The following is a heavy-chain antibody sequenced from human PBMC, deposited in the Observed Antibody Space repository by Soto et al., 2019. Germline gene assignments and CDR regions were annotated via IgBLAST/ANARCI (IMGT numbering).Heavy chain of an antibody. D-gene: IGHD3-9*01. Sequence: GGSLRLSCTASGFTFGDYAMSWFRQAPGKGREWVGFIRSKAYGGTTEYAASVKGRFTISRDDSKSIAHLQMNSLKTEHTAVYYCTRPPYVDWLIHMYGVCNWFDGWGQGTTVTVSS. CDR2: IRSKAYGGTT. CDR1: GFTFGDYA. V-gene: IGHV3-49*03. J-gene: IGHJ5*02. CDR3: TRPPYVDWLIHMYGVCNWFDG.